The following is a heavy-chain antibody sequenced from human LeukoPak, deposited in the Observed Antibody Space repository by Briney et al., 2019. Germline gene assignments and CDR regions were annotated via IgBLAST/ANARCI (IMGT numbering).Heavy chain of an antibody. J-gene: IGHJ3*02. D-gene: IGHD2-21*02. CDR2: IWYDGSNK. Sequence: GGSLRLSCAASGFTFSGYGMHWVRQAPGKGLEWVAVIWYDGSNKYYADSVKGRFTISRDNSKNTLYLQMNSLRAEDTAVYYCARRGGPVTDDAFDIWGQGTMVTVSS. CDR3: ARRGGPVTDDAFDI. V-gene: IGHV3-33*01. CDR1: GFTFSGYG.